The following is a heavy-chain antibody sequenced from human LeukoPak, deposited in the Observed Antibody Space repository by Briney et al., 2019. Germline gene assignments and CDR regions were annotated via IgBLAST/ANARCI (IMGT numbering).Heavy chain of an antibody. CDR2: IYTSGST. V-gene: IGHV4-61*02. D-gene: IGHD6-19*01. Sequence: RPSETLSLTCTVSGGSISSSSYYWSWIRQPAGKGLEWIGRIYTSGSTNYNPSLKSRVTMSVDTSKNQFSLKLSSVTAADTAVYYCAREGQWLTQTDYWGQGTLVTVSS. CDR3: AREGQWLTQTDY. J-gene: IGHJ4*02. CDR1: GGSISSSSYY.